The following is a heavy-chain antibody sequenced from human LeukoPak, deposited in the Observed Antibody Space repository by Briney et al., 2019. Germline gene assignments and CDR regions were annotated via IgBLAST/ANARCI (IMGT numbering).Heavy chain of an antibody. CDR1: GYTFTSYG. D-gene: IGHD6-19*01. V-gene: IGHV1-18*01. J-gene: IGHJ3*02. CDR2: ISAYNGNT. CDR3: ARAGGIAVAGTEIDAFDI. Sequence: ASVKVSCKASGYTFTSYGISWVRQAPGQGLEWMGWISAYNGNTNYAQKLQGRVTMTTDTSTSTAYMELRSLRSDDTAVYYCARAGGIAVAGTEIDAFDIWGQGTMVTASS.